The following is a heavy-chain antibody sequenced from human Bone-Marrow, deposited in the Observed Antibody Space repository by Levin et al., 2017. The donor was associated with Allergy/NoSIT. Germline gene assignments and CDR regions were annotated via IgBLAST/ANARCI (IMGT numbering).Heavy chain of an antibody. CDR1: GYTFSDYY. V-gene: IGHV1-2*02. J-gene: IGHJ4*02. CDR3: AGGGGSGGYKNFDS. Sequence: ASVKVSCKASGYTFSDYYLHWLRQAPGQGLEWVGWIHPNTGGPNYAQTFQGRVAMTRDTSISTAYMELSSLRSDDTAVYYCAGGGGSGGYKNFDSWGQGTLVTVSS. CDR2: IHPNTGGP. D-gene: IGHD3-10*01.